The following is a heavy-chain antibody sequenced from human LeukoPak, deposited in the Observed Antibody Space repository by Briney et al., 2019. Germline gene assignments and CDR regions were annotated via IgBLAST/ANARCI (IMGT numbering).Heavy chain of an antibody. CDR2: IYYSGST. Sequence: SETLSLTCTVSGGSISSYYWSWIRQPPGKGLEWIGYIYYSGSTNYNPSLKSRVTISVDASKNQFSLKLSSVTAADTAVYYCARAMIIATSFDYWGQGTLVTVSS. CDR3: ARAMIIATSFDY. V-gene: IGHV4-59*01. CDR1: GGSISSYY. J-gene: IGHJ4*02. D-gene: IGHD3-22*01.